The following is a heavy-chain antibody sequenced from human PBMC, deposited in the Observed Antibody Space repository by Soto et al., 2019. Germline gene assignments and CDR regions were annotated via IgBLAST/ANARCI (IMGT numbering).Heavy chain of an antibody. CDR3: ATDWAYSSSSGRAWFDP. V-gene: IGHV1-24*01. D-gene: IGHD6-6*01. CDR2: FDPEDGET. J-gene: IGHJ5*02. Sequence: VKVSCKVSGYTLTELSMHWVRQAPGKGLEWMGGFDPEDGETIYAQKFQGRVTMTEDTSTDTAYMELSSLRSEDTAVYYCATDWAYSSSSGRAWFDPWGQGTLVTAPQ. CDR1: GYTLTELS.